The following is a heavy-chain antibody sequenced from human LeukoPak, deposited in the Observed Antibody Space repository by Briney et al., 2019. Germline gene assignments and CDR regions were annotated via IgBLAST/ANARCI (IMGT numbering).Heavy chain of an antibody. D-gene: IGHD1-26*01. Sequence: PGGSLRLSCAASGFTFSSYSMNWVRQAPGKGLEWVSSISSSSSYIYYADSVKGRFTISRDNAKNSLYLQMNSLRAEDTAVYYCARGGQHTESFYYYYGMDVWGQGTTVTVSS. V-gene: IGHV3-21*01. J-gene: IGHJ6*02. CDR3: ARGGQHTESFYYYYGMDV. CDR2: ISSSSSYI. CDR1: GFTFSSYS.